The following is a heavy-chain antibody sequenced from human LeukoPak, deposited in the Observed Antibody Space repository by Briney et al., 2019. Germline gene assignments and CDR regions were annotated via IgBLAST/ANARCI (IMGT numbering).Heavy chain of an antibody. CDR2: ISGSGGST. D-gene: IGHD6-13*01. J-gene: IGHJ4*02. CDR1: GGSFSGYY. V-gene: IGHV3-23*01. Sequence: ETLSLTCAVYGGSFSGYYWSWVRQAPGKGLEWVSAISGSGGSTYYADSVKGRFTISRDNSKNTLYLQMNSLRAEDTAVYYCAKGERSSWYRIDYWGQGTLVTVSS. CDR3: AKGERSSWYRIDY.